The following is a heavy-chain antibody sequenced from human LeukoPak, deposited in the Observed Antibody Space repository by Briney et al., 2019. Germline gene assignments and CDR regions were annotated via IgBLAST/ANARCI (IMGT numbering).Heavy chain of an antibody. D-gene: IGHD5-18*01. Sequence: SETLSLACTVSGGSISSYYWSWIRQPPGKGLEWIGYIYYSGSTNYNPSLKSRVTISVDTSKNQFSLKLSSVTAADTAVYYCARGYSYGSSAFDIWGQGTMVTVSS. J-gene: IGHJ3*02. V-gene: IGHV4-59*08. CDR3: ARGYSYGSSAFDI. CDR1: GGSISSYY. CDR2: IYYSGST.